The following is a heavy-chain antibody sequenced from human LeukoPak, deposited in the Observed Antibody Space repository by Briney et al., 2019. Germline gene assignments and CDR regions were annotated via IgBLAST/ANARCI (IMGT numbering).Heavy chain of an antibody. CDR2: ISAYNGNT. D-gene: IGHD2-15*01. CDR1: GYTFTSYG. Sequence: VSVKVSCKASGYTFTSYGISWVRQAPGQGLEWMGWISAYNGNTNYAQKLQGRVTMTTDTSTSTAYMELRSLRSDDTAVYYCAREYCSGGSCYSLDYWGQGTLVTVSS. V-gene: IGHV1-18*04. CDR3: AREYCSGGSCYSLDY. J-gene: IGHJ4*02.